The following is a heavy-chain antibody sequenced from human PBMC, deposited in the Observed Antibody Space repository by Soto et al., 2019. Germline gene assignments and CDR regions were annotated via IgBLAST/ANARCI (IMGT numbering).Heavy chain of an antibody. CDR2: ISGGGDNT. J-gene: IGHJ6*03. D-gene: IGHD2-15*01. CDR3: AKAGGPSYSYYMDV. CDR1: GFTFSNYA. V-gene: IGHV3-23*01. Sequence: GGSLRLSCAASGFTFSNYAMSWVRQAPGKGLEWVSTISGGGDNTYYADSVKGRFTISRDNSKNTLYVQMTSLGAEDTAVYYCAKAGGPSYSYYMDVWGKGTTVTVSS.